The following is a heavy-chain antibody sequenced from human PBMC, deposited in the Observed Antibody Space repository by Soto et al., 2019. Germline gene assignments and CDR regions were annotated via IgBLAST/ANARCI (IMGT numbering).Heavy chain of an antibody. V-gene: IGHV4-30-4*01. D-gene: IGHD3-16*01. CDR1: GGSISSTDYY. CDR3: ACRTKSTGGGAH. J-gene: IGHJ4*02. Sequence: QVQLQESGPGLVLPSQTLSLSCDVSGGSISSTDYYWHWIRQAPGKGLEWIGYIYYSSTTYYNPSLQSRVSISVDTARNQFSLKLTSVTAADTAVYYCACRTKSTGGGAHWGQGNPVTVTS. CDR2: IYYSSTT.